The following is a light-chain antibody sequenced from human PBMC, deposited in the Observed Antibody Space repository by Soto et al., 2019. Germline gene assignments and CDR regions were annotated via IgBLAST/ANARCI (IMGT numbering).Light chain of an antibody. CDR1: QSVSSRY. J-gene: IGKJ4*01. V-gene: IGKV3-20*01. Sequence: ELVWTQSPGTLSLSPGDTATLSCRASQSVSSRYLGWYQQRPGQAPRLLIYGASSRATGIPDRFSGSGSGTDFTLTISRLEPEDFAVYYCHQYDNSPLTFGGGTKVDIK. CDR2: GAS. CDR3: HQYDNSPLT.